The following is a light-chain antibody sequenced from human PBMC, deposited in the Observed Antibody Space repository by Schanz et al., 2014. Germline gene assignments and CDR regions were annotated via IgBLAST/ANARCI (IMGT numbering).Light chain of an antibody. CDR2: EAS. CDR3: QQYGSLPWT. V-gene: IGKV3D-20*01. CDR1: QSVGRF. Sequence: IQMTQSPSTVSASVGDRATITCRASQSVGRFLAWYQQKPGRAPRLLIYEASTIATGIPDRFSGSGSGTYFTLTISRLEPEDFAVYYCQQYGSLPWTFGQGTKVEIK. J-gene: IGKJ1*01.